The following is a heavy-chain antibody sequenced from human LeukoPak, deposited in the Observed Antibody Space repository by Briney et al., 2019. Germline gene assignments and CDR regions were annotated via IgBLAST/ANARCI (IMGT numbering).Heavy chain of an antibody. Sequence: SQTLSLTCTVSGGSISSGGYYWSWIRQPPGKGLEWIGYIYHSGSTYYNPSLKSRVTISVDRSKNQFSLKLSSVTAADTAVYYCATQKDIVVVPAAIRPGAFDIWGQGTMVTVSS. V-gene: IGHV4-30-2*01. D-gene: IGHD2-2*02. CDR3: ATQKDIVVVPAAIRPGAFDI. CDR2: IYHSGST. CDR1: GGSISSGGYY. J-gene: IGHJ3*02.